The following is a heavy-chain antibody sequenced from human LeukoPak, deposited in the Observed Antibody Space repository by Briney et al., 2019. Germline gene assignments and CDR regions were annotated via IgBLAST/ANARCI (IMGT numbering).Heavy chain of an antibody. V-gene: IGHV1-18*01. Sequence: GASVKVSCKASGYTFTSYGISWVRQAPGQGLEWMGWISAYNGNTNYAQKLQGRVTMTTDTSTSTAYMELRSLRSDDTAVYYCARESYFDWSIGDDAFDIWGQGTMVTVSS. CDR2: ISAYNGNT. D-gene: IGHD3-9*01. CDR1: GYTFTSYG. CDR3: ARESYFDWSIGDDAFDI. J-gene: IGHJ3*02.